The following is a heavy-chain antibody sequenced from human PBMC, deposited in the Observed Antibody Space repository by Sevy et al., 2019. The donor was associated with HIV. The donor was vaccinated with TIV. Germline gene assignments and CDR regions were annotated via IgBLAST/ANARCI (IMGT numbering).Heavy chain of an antibody. CDR3: AREGCTKPHDY. V-gene: IGHV3-23*01. CDR1: GFTFSKYS. CDR2: LFFGCGEI. J-gene: IGHJ4*02. Sequence: GGSLRLSCAASGFTFSKYSMSWVRQPPGKGLEWVSTLFFGCGEINYADSVKGRFTISRDNSKSSVYLQMNNLRPEDTDVYYCAREGCTKPHDYGGQGTLVTVSS. D-gene: IGHD2-8*01.